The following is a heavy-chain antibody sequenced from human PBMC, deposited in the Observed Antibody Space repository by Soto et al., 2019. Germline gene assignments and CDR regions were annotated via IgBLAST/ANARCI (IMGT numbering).Heavy chain of an antibody. CDR1: GGSISSYY. Sequence: QVQLQESGPGLVKPSETLSLTCTVSGGSISSYYWSWIRQPLGKGLEWIGYIYYSGSTNYNPSLKSRVTISVDTSKNQFSLKLSSVTAADTAVYYCAGGVFVSRRYSKNWFDPWGQGTLVTVSS. J-gene: IGHJ5*02. CDR2: IYYSGST. V-gene: IGHV4-59*01. D-gene: IGHD3-3*01. CDR3: AGGVFVSRRYSKNWFDP.